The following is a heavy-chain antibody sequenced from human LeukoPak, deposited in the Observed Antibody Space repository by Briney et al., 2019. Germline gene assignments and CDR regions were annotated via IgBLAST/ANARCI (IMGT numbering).Heavy chain of an antibody. J-gene: IGHJ4*02. CDR3: ARAAFRRYDSSGLLFDY. CDR2: IIPIFGTA. Sequence: SVKVSCKASGGTFSSYAISWERQAPGQGLEWMGGIIPIFGTANYAQKFQGRVTITTDESTSTAYMELSSLRSEDTAVYYCARAAFRRYDSSGLLFDYWGQGTLVTVSS. D-gene: IGHD3-22*01. CDR1: GGTFSSYA. V-gene: IGHV1-69*05.